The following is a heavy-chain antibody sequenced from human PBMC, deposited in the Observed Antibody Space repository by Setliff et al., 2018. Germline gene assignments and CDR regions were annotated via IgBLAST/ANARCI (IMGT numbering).Heavy chain of an antibody. V-gene: IGHV4-34*01. J-gene: IGHJ4*02. CDR3: ARGSRIAGRAIDF. CDR1: GGSFSDYY. CDR2: INHSGST. D-gene: IGHD6-6*01. Sequence: KTSETLSLTCTVYGGSFSDYYWGWIRQPPGKGLEWIAEINHSGSTNYNPSLKSRVTISVDTSKNQFSLKLSSVTAADTAVYYCARGSRIAGRAIDFWGQGTLVTVSS.